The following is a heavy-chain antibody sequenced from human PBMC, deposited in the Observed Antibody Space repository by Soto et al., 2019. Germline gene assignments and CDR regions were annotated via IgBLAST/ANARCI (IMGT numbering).Heavy chain of an antibody. CDR1: GGSISSGGYY. CDR2: IYYSGST. D-gene: IGHD4-17*01. Sequence: QVQLQESGPGLVKPSQTLSLTCTVSGGSISSGGYYWSWIRQHPGKGLEWIGYIYYSGSTYYNPSLKGRVTLSVDTSNNQFSLKLSSVTAADTAVYYYARSSQSTVTTFAYWGQGTLVTVSS. V-gene: IGHV4-31*03. J-gene: IGHJ4*02. CDR3: ARSSQSTVTTFAY.